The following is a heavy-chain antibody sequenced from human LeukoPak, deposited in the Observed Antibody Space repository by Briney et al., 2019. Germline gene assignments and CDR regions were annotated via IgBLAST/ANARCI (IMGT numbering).Heavy chain of an antibody. CDR2: IIPIFGIA. D-gene: IGHD5-24*01. CDR1: GGTFSSYA. Sequence: LVKVSCKASGGTFSSYAISWVRQAPGQGLEWMGRIIPIFGIANYAQKFQGRVTITADKSTSTAYMELSSLRSEDTAVYYCARDSNSLFDYWGQGTLVTVSS. CDR3: ARDSNSLFDY. J-gene: IGHJ4*02. V-gene: IGHV1-69*04.